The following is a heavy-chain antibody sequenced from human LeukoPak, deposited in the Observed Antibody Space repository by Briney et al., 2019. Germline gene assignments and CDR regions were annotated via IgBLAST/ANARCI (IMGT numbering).Heavy chain of an antibody. V-gene: IGHV4-4*07. D-gene: IGHD3-22*01. J-gene: IGHJ3*02. CDR2: IYTSGST. Sequence: PSETLSLTCTVSGGSISSYYWSWVRQPAGKGLEWIGRIYTSGSTNYNPSLKSRVTISVDKSKNQFSLKLSSVTAADTAVYYCARYDYYDNSVWPLDAFDIWGQGTMVTVSS. CDR1: GGSISSYY. CDR3: ARYDYYDNSVWPLDAFDI.